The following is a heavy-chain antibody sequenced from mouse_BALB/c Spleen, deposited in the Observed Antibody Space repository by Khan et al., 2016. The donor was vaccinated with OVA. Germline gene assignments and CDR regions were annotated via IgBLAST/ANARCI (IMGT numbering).Heavy chain of an antibody. V-gene: IGHV3-6*02. J-gene: IGHJ3*01. D-gene: IGHD1-1*02. CDR1: GYSITSGYY. CDR2: KVYGGNN. Sequence: EVQLQESGPGLVKPSQSLSLTCSVTGYSITSGYYWNWIRQFPGNKLEWMGSKVYGGNNNYNPSLKNRISITRDTSKNQFFLQLNSVTAEDTATDNCARGGRWCEHWGHGTLVTVAA. CDR3: ARGGRWCEH.